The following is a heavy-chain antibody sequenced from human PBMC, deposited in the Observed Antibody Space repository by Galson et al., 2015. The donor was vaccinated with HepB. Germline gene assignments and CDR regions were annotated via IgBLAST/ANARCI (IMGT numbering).Heavy chain of an antibody. V-gene: IGHV3-23*01. J-gene: IGHJ6*02. CDR2: ISGGGGST. CDR1: GFTFSSYA. D-gene: IGHD6-13*01. Sequence: SLRLSCAASGFTFSSYAMIWVRQDPGKGLEWVSEISGGGGSTYYADSVKGRFTVSRDNSKNTLYSQMNSLRADDTAVYYCAKCALRAAPVRRNGMDVWGQGTTVTVSS. CDR3: AKCALRAAPVRRNGMDV.